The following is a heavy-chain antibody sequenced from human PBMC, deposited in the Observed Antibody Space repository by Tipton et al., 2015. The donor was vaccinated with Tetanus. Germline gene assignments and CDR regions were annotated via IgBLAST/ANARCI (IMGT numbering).Heavy chain of an antibody. CDR2: IIPLFGST. J-gene: IGHJ4*02. D-gene: IGHD5-24*01. CDR1: GGTFTTASGGSFSSSA. Sequence: QSGPEVKKPGSSVKVSCKASGGTFTTASGGSFSSSAFSWVRQAPGQGLEWMGGIIPLFGSTEDAQRFQGRVAMTTDTSTNTVYMDVGTLQSEDTAVYFCAKASKMATNWYHFDYWGQGTLVTVSS. V-gene: IGHV1-69*05. CDR3: AKASKMATNWYHFDY.